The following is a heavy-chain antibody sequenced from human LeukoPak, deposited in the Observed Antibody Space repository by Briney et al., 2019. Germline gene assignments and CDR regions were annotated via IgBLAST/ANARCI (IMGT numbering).Heavy chain of an antibody. CDR1: GGSISSSSYY. D-gene: IGHD2-15*01. V-gene: IGHV4-39*01. J-gene: IGHJ4*02. CDR3: ARHGAASFDY. CDR2: IYYSGST. Sequence: SETLSLTCTVSGGSISSSSYYWGWIRQPPGKGLEWIGSIYYSGSTYYNPSLKSRVTISVGTSKNQFSLKLSSVTAADTAVYYCARHGAASFDYWGQGTLVTVSS.